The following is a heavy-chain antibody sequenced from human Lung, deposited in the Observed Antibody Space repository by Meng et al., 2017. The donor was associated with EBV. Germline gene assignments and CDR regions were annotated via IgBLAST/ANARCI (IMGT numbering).Heavy chain of an antibody. J-gene: IGHJ5*02. V-gene: IGHV1-2*06. CDR3: AHQAVAGTRGWFDP. CDR1: GYTFTGYY. Sequence: QGQLVQAGAEVKKPGASVKVSCKAAGYTFTGYYRHWVRQAPGQGLEWMGRINPNSGGTNYAQKFQGRVTMTRDTSISTAYMELSRLRSDDTAVYYCAHQAVAGTRGWFDPWGQGTLVTVSS. D-gene: IGHD6-19*01. CDR2: INPNSGGT.